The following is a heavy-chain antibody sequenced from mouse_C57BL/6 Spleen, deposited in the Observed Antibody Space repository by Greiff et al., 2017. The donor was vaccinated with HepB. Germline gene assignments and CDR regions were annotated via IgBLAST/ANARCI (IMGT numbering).Heavy chain of an antibody. D-gene: IGHD2-4*01. CDR1: GYSITSGYY. CDR3: ARDTDYDVFAY. V-gene: IGHV3-6*01. CDR2: ISYDGSN. J-gene: IGHJ3*01. Sequence: EVQLQESGPGLVKPSQSLSLTCSVTGYSITSGYYWNWIRQFPGNKLEWIGYISYDGSNNYNPSLKNRISITRDTSKNQFFLKLNSVTTEDTATYYCARDTDYDVFAYWGQGTLVTVSA.